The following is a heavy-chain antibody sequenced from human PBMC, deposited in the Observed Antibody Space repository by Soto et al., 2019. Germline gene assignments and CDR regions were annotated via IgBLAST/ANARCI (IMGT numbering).Heavy chain of an antibody. Sequence: SETLSLTCTFSGGSISSYYWSLIRQPPGKGLEWIGYIYYSGSTNCNPSLKSRVTISVDTSKKQFSLKLSSVTAADTAVYYCARQGLQVGVDWGQGTLVTVSS. J-gene: IGHJ4*02. CDR2: IYYSGST. CDR3: ARQGLQVGVD. D-gene: IGHD3-10*01. V-gene: IGHV4-59*08. CDR1: GGSISSYY.